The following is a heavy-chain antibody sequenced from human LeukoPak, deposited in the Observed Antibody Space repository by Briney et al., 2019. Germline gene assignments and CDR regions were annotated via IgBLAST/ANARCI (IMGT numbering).Heavy chain of an antibody. D-gene: IGHD3-22*01. CDR3: ARHYYDSSAPLGYYGMAV. CDR1: GFTFSSYS. CDR2: IGSSSSSI. Sequence: QPGESLRLSCAASGFTFSSYSMNWVRQAPGKGLEWVSYIGSSSSSIYYADSVKGRFTISRDNAKYSLYLQMNSLRAEDTAVYYCARHYYDSSAPLGYYGMAVWGQGTTVTVSS. J-gene: IGHJ6*02. V-gene: IGHV3-48*01.